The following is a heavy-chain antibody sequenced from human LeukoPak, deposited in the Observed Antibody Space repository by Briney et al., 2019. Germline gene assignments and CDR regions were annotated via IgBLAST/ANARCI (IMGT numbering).Heavy chain of an antibody. CDR2: ISSSSSYI. J-gene: IGHJ4*02. CDR3: ARDSYSSSWYYFDY. V-gene: IGHV3-21*01. D-gene: IGHD6-13*01. Sequence: GGSLGLSCAASGFTFSSYSMNWVRQAPGKGLEWVSSISSSSSYIYYADSVKGRFTISRDNAKNSLYLQMNSLRAEDTAVYYCARDSYSSSWYYFDYWGQGTLVTVSS. CDR1: GFTFSSYS.